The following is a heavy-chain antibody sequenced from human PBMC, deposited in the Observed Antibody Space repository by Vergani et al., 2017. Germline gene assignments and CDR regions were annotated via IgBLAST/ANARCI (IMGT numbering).Heavy chain of an antibody. D-gene: IGHD2-21*02. Sequence: QVQLVESAGGVVQPGGSLRLSCAASGFTFSNFGMHWIRQAPGKGLEWLAYIGKDVINTRYRDAVKGRFTVSRDNSKDILSLQMDSLRSEDTALYNCTKYLRDSTDGLPDSWGPGTLVIVSS. CDR2: IGKDVINT. V-gene: IGHV3-30*02. CDR1: GFTFSNFG. J-gene: IGHJ4*02. CDR3: TKYLRDSTDGLPDS.